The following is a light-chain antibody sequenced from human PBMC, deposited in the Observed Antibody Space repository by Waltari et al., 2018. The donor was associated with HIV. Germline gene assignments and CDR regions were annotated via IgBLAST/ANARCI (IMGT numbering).Light chain of an antibody. Sequence: VLTQPPPLPGPPGQTVTIFCPGTSSSIGAGYDVQWYQQLSGTAPKHLIFGSGNRPSGVPRRFSGSKSGTSPSLAISGLQLEDEGDYYCQSYDRSLNGYVFGGGTKVIVL. CDR3: QSYDRSLNGYV. CDR1: SSSIGAGYD. CDR2: GSG. V-gene: IGLV1-40*01. J-gene: IGLJ1*01.